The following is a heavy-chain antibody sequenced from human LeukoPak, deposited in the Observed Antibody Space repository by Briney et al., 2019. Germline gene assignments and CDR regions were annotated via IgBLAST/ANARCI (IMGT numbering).Heavy chain of an antibody. CDR2: IRDKAYGGTA. Sequence: LRLSCTASGFTFSDYAMSWFRQAPGKGLEWVGFIRDKAYGGTAEYAASVKGRFTISRDDSKTIAYLQMNSLKTEDTAVYYCTREKRYFDWFQADYWGQGTLVTVSS. CDR3: TREKRYFDWFQADY. J-gene: IGHJ4*02. CDR1: GFTFSDYA. V-gene: IGHV3-49*03. D-gene: IGHD3-9*01.